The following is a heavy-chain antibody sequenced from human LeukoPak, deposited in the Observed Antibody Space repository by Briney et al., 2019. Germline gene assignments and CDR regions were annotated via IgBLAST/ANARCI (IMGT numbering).Heavy chain of an antibody. Sequence: KDGESLKISCKGSGYTFTTYWIAWVRQMPGKGLEWMGIIYPGDSDTRYSPSFQGQVTISADKSINTAYLQWSGLKASDTAMYYCARSGGAHFDYWGQGTLVTVSS. D-gene: IGHD3-16*01. V-gene: IGHV5-51*01. J-gene: IGHJ4*02. CDR1: GYTFTTYW. CDR3: ARSGGAHFDY. CDR2: IYPGDSDT.